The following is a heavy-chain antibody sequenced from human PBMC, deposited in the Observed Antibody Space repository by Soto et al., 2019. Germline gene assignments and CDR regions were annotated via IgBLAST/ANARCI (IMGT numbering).Heavy chain of an antibody. V-gene: IGHV3-23*01. D-gene: IGHD1-26*01. CDR2: ISGSGGNA. CDR1: GFTFSSYA. Sequence: GGSLRLSCAASGFTFSSYAMSWVRQAPGKGLEWVSTISGSGGNAYYADSVKGRFSISRDNSKNTLRLQMNSLRADDTAVYYCAKDGASGSYPPYYYFGMDVWGQGATVTVSS. J-gene: IGHJ6*02. CDR3: AKDGASGSYPPYYYFGMDV.